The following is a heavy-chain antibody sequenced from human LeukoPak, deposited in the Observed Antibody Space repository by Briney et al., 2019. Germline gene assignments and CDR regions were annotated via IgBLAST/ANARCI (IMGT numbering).Heavy chain of an antibody. CDR2: ISANGGST. V-gene: IGHV3-23*01. J-gene: IGHJ6*02. Sequence: GGSLRLSCAASGLTFNNYAMAWVRQAPGKGLEWVSSISANGGSTYYADSVTGRFIISRDNSKNTLYLQMNSLRPEDTAVYYCATSGGANYDYYGMDVWGQRTTVTVSS. D-gene: IGHD3-10*01. CDR3: ATSGGANYDYYGMDV. CDR1: GLTFNNYA.